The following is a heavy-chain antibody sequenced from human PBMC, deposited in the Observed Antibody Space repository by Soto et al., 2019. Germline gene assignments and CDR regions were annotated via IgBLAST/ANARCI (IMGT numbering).Heavy chain of an antibody. CDR2: IYYSGTT. D-gene: IGHD3-10*01. V-gene: IGHV4-39*01. CDR1: GGSISSSSYY. CDR3: ARLNYYASGSYFTIPWCDP. J-gene: IGHJ5*02. Sequence: KASETLSLTCSVSGGSISSSSYYWGWIRQPPGKGLEWIGTIYYSGTTYYNPSLKSRVTISVDTSKNQFSLKLSSVTAADTAVYYCARLNYYASGSYFTIPWCDPWGQGTLVTVSS.